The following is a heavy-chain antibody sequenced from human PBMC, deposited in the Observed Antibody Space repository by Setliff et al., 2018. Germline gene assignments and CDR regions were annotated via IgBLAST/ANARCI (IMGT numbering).Heavy chain of an antibody. CDR1: GGSFSGYY. J-gene: IGHJ5*02. Sequence: NPSETLSLTCAVYGGSFSGYYWSWIRQPPGKGLEWIGEINHSGSTNYNPPLKSRVTISVDTSKNQFSLKLSSVTAADTAVYYCARRRAAGTRWFDPWGQGTLVTVS. CDR3: ARRRAAGTRWFDP. D-gene: IGHD6-13*01. CDR2: INHSGST. V-gene: IGHV4-34*01.